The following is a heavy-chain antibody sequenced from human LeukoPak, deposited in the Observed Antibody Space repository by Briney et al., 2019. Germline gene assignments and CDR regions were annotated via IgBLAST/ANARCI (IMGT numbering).Heavy chain of an antibody. CDR1: GFTVSSNY. CDR3: ARDGYYYDSSGRRYLDY. D-gene: IGHD3-22*01. Sequence: GGSLRLSCAASGFTVSSNYMSWVRQAPGKGLEWVSVIYSGGSTYYADSVKGRFTISRDNSKNTLYLQMNSLRAEDTAVYYCARDGYYYDSSGRRYLDYWGQGTLVTVSS. CDR2: IYSGGST. V-gene: IGHV3-66*01. J-gene: IGHJ4*02.